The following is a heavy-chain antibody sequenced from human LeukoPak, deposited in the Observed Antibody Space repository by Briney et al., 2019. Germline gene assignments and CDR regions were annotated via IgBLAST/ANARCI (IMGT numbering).Heavy chain of an antibody. Sequence: ASVKVSCKASGYTFTSYDINWVRQAPGQGLEWMGWMNPNSGNTGYAQKFQGRVTMTRNTSISTAYMELSSLRSEDTAVYYCARGAKYYDILTGYYTFDYWGQGTLVTVSS. V-gene: IGHV1-8*01. D-gene: IGHD3-9*01. CDR2: MNPNSGNT. CDR3: ARGAKYYDILTGYYTFDY. CDR1: GYTFTSYD. J-gene: IGHJ4*02.